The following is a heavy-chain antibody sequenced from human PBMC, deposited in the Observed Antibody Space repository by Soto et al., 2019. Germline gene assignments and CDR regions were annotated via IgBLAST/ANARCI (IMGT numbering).Heavy chain of an antibody. D-gene: IGHD1-26*01. CDR1: GYTFTGHY. Sequence: QVQLVQSGAEVKKPGASVKVSCKTSGYTFTGHYIHWVRQAPQQGPEWMGEIGPESGATRYAQKFQGRVTMTMDRSITTVYMELKNLSPYDTAVYYCGRGRSGQIVIFYWGQGTPVTVSS. J-gene: IGHJ4*02. CDR2: IGPESGAT. V-gene: IGHV1-2*02. CDR3: GRGRSGQIVIFY.